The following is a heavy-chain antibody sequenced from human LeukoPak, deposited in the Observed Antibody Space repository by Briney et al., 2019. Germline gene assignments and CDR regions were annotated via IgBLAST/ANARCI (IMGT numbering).Heavy chain of an antibody. CDR3: ARDHSGGWYADAFDI. D-gene: IGHD6-19*01. J-gene: IGHJ3*02. CDR1: GFTFINYG. CDR2: INWNGGST. V-gene: IGHV3-20*04. Sequence: GGTLRLSCAASGFTFINYGMSWVRQAPGKGLEWVSGINWNGGSTGYADSVKGRFTISRDNAKNSLYLQMNSLRAEDTALYYCARDHSGGWYADAFDIWGQGTMVTVSS.